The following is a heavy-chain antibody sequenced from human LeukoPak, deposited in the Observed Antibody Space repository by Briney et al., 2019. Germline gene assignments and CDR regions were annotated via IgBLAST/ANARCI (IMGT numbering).Heavy chain of an antibody. CDR3: AELGITMIGGV. CDR1: GFTFSSYS. Sequence: GGSLRLSCAASGFTFSSYSMNWVRQAPGKGLEWVSSITSSSSYIYYADSVKGRFTFSRDNAKNSLYLQMNSLRAEDTAVYYCAELGITMIGGVWGKGTTVTISS. V-gene: IGHV3-21*01. D-gene: IGHD3-10*02. CDR2: ITSSSSYI. J-gene: IGHJ6*04.